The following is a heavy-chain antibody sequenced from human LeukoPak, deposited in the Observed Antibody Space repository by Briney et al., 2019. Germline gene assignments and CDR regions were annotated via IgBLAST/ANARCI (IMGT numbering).Heavy chain of an antibody. J-gene: IGHJ6*03. CDR3: ARSQQWRALYYYYMDV. V-gene: IGHV3-23*01. D-gene: IGHD6-19*01. CDR1: AFTFSTYA. CDR2: ISDGGAGT. Sequence: PGGSLRLSCAASAFTFSTYAMTWVRQPPGKGLEWVSTISDGGAGTYYADSVKGRFTISRDNSKNILYLHMNSLRAEDTAVYYCARSQQWRALYYYYMDVWGKGTTVTVSS.